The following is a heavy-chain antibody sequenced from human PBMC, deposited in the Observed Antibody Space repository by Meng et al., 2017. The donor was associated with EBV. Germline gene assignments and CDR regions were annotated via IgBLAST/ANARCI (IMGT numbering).Heavy chain of an antibody. V-gene: IGHV3-73*02. CDR1: GFTFSGSA. J-gene: IGHJ4*02. Sequence: HLVEAGAGFVQPGGSLKPSCAASGFTFSGSAMHWVRQASEKGLEWVGRIRSKANSYATAYAASVKGRFTISRDDSKNTAYLQMNSLKTEDTAVYYCTRLDGSYIYYWGQGTLVTVSS. CDR2: IRSKANSYAT. CDR3: TRLDGSYIYY. D-gene: IGHD1-26*01.